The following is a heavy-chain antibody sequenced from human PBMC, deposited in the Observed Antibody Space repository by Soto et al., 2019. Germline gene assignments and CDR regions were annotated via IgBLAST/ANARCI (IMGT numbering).Heavy chain of an antibody. CDR3: ARVSSWSCFDY. V-gene: IGHV1-46*01. CDR1: GYTFTSYY. J-gene: IGHJ4*02. D-gene: IGHD6-13*01. CDR2: INPSGGST. Sequence: QVQLVQSGAEVKKPGASVKVSCKASGYTFTSYYMHWVRQAPGQGLEWMGIINPSGGSTSYAQKFRGRVTMTRDTSTGTVYMELSSLRSEDTAVYYCARVSSWSCFDYWGQGTLVTVSS.